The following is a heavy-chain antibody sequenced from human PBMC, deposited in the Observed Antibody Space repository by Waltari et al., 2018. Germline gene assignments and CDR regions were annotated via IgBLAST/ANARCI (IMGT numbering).Heavy chain of an antibody. D-gene: IGHD3-22*01. CDR2: IIRSCGTP. V-gene: IGHV1-69*01. CDR1: GGTFSSYA. CDR3: ARSIGIRGYSRYGMDV. Sequence: QVQLVQSGAEVKKPGSSVKVSCKASGGTFSSYAISWVRQAPGQGLEWMGGIIRSCGTPNYAQKCQGRGTITADESTSTAYMELSSLRSEDTAVYYCARSIGIRGYSRYGMDVWGQGTTVTVSS. J-gene: IGHJ6*02.